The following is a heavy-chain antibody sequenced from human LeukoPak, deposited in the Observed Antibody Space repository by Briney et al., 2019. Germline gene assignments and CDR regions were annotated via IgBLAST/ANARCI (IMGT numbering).Heavy chain of an antibody. D-gene: IGHD6-13*01. Sequence: EASGTLSLTCIVSGGSISSLNLWSRLRQPPGKGLEWIGEMYLGGTTNFNPSLKSRVTISVDKSKNQFSLKLSSVTAADTAVYYCARRALYVAAAEFDYWGQGTLVTVSS. J-gene: IGHJ4*02. V-gene: IGHV4-4*02. CDR3: ARRALYVAAAEFDY. CDR1: GGSISSLNL. CDR2: MYLGGTT.